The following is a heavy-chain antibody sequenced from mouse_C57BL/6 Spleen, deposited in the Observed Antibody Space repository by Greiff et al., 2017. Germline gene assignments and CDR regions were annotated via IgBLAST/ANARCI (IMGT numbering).Heavy chain of an antibody. CDR1: GYTFTSSW. CDR2: IDPSDSYT. Sequence: QVQLQQPGAELVMPGASVKLSCKASGYTFTSSWMHWVKQRPGQGLEWIGEIDPSDSYTNYNQKFKGKSTLTVDKSSSTAYMQLSSLTSEDSAVYYCARTLYYYGSSYDYWGQGTTLTVSS. D-gene: IGHD1-1*01. J-gene: IGHJ2*01. V-gene: IGHV1-69*01. CDR3: ARTLYYYGSSYDY.